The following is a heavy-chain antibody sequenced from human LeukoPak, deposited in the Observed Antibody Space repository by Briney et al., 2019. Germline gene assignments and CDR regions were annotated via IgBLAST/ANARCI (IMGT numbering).Heavy chain of an antibody. Sequence: SETLSLTCTVSGASISSSSYYWGWIRQPPGKGLEWIGSVYYSGSTYNNPSLKSRVTMFVDTSKNQFSLKLTAVTAADTAVYYCARIYYYDSSGYFYYFDYWGQGTLVTVSS. CDR1: GASISSSSYY. V-gene: IGHV4-39*01. D-gene: IGHD3-22*01. CDR2: VYYSGST. CDR3: ARIYYYDSSGYFYYFDY. J-gene: IGHJ4*02.